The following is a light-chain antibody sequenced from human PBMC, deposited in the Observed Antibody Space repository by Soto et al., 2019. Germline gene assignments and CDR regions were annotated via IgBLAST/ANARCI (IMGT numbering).Light chain of an antibody. Sequence: VVLPQSPGTLSLSPGERATLSCRASQGVNRYYLAWYQQKPGQAPRLLIYGASTRATGIPDRFIGSGSGTDFTLTISRLEPEDFAVYYCQQYSSSPLTFGGGTKVDIK. CDR1: QGVNRYY. CDR3: QQYSSSPLT. J-gene: IGKJ4*01. CDR2: GAS. V-gene: IGKV3-20*01.